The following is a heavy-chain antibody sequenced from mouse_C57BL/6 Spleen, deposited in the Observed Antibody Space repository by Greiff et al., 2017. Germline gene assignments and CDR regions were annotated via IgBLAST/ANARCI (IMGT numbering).Heavy chain of an antibody. CDR1: GYTFTSYW. CDR3: ASEDYYDYDGEFDN. V-gene: IGHV1-53*01. D-gene: IGHD2-4*01. J-gene: IGHJ3*01. CDR2: INPSNGGT. Sequence: QVQLQQPGTELVKPGASVTLSCKASGYTFTSYWLHWVKQRPGQGLEWIGNINPSNGGTNYNEKFKSKATLTVDKSSSSAYMQLSSPTSEDSAVYYCASEDYYDYDGEFDNWGQGTLVTVSA.